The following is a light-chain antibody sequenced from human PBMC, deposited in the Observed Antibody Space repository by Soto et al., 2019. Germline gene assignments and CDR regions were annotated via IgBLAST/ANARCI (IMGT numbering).Light chain of an antibody. V-gene: IGKV3D-15*01. J-gene: IGKJ1*01. CDR2: GAS. CDR3: QQYNNGPPWT. Sequence: EIVLTQSPGTLSLSPGERATLSCGASQSVTSNYLAWYQQKPGQAPRLLIFGASNRATGIPARFSGSGSGTEFTLTISSLQSEDFAVYHCQQYNNGPPWTFGQGTKVDIK. CDR1: QSVTSN.